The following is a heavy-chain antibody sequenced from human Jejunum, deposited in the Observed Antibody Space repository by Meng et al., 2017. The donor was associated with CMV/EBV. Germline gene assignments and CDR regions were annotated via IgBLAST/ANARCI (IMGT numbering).Heavy chain of an antibody. Sequence: ASGFTFSDYALAWVRQAPGKGLEWVSGIYGGGGSTHYADSVRGRFVISRDNSKSTLYLQVNSLRADDTAVYYCAKSHSSSSGSFNYWGQGRLVTVSS. V-gene: IGHV3-23*03. CDR2: IYGGGGST. D-gene: IGHD6-6*01. J-gene: IGHJ4*02. CDR3: AKSHSSSSGSFNY. CDR1: GFTFSDYA.